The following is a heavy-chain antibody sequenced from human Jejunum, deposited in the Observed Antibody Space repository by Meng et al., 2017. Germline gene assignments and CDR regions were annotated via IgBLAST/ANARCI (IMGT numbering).Heavy chain of an antibody. Sequence: QVHLVESGGGSVKPGGSLRLSCAASAFTFSDYSMGWIRQAPGKGLEWVSYIGSSGSPIYYADSVRGRFTISRDNAKNSLFLQMNSLRGDDTAVYYCVASAIVATDYWGQGTLVTVSS. CDR2: IGSSGSPI. CDR1: AFTFSDYS. J-gene: IGHJ4*02. V-gene: IGHV3-11*01. D-gene: IGHD2/OR15-2a*01. CDR3: VASAIVATDY.